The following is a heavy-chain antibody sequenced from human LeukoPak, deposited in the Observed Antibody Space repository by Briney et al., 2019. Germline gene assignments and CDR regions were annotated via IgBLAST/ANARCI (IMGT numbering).Heavy chain of an antibody. D-gene: IGHD6-13*01. J-gene: IGHJ4*02. CDR2: ISGSGGTM. CDR1: GFTFSSYA. CDR3: AKIQVVQYQPRYFFDY. Sequence: GGSLRLSCAASGFTFSSYAMSWVRQAPGKGLEWVSGISGSGGTMYYADSVKGRFTISRDNSKNTLYLQMNSLRAEDTAVYYCAKIQVVQYQPRYFFDYWGQGTLVTVSS. V-gene: IGHV3-23*01.